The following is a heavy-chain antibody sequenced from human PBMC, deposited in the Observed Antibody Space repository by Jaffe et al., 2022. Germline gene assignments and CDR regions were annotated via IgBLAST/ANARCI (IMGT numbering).Heavy chain of an antibody. Sequence: QVQLVQSGAEVKKPGSSVKVSCKASGGTFSSYTISWVRQAPGQGLEWMGRIIPILGIANYAQKFQGRVTITADKSTSTAYMELSSLRSEDTAVYYCARALWFGELSRWFDPWGQGTLVTVSS. CDR1: GGTFSSYT. CDR2: IIPILGIA. J-gene: IGHJ5*02. CDR3: ARALWFGELSRWFDP. V-gene: IGHV1-69*02. D-gene: IGHD3-10*01.